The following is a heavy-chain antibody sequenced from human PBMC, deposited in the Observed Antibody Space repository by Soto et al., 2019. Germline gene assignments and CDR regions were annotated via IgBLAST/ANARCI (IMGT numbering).Heavy chain of an antibody. CDR2: IWYDGSNK. CDR1: GFTFSSYG. J-gene: IGHJ4*02. D-gene: IGHD6-13*01. Sequence: QVQLVESGGGVVQPGRSLRLSCAASGFTFSSYGMHWVRQAPGKGLEWVAVIWYDGSNKYYADSVKGRFTISRDNSKNALYLQMNSLRGEETAVYYCSRDDCSWYIGYWGQGTLVTVSS. CDR3: SRDDCSWYIGY. V-gene: IGHV3-33*01.